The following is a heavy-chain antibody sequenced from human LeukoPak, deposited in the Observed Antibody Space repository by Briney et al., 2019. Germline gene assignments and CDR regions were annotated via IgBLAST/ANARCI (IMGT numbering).Heavy chain of an antibody. CDR2: ISWNSGIV. J-gene: IGHJ4*02. V-gene: IGHV3-9*01. D-gene: IGHD3-22*01. CDR1: GFTFNDYA. CDR3: ARDNYDSSTPYYFDY. Sequence: GGSPRLSCAASGFTFNDYAMHWVRQAPGKGLEWVSHISWNSGIVGYADSVKGRFTISRDNAKNSLYLQMNSLRAEDTAVYYCARDNYDSSTPYYFDYWGQGTLVTVSS.